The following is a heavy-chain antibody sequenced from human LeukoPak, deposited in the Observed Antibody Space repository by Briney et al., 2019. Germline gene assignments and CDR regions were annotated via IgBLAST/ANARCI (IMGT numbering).Heavy chain of an antibody. Sequence: GGSLRLSCAVSGITLSNYGMSWVRQAPGKGLEWVAGISDSGGSTNYADSVKGRFTISRDNSKNTLYLQMNSLRAEDTAVYYCARDYYDSSGAGSLWGQGTLVTVSS. CDR1: GITLSNYG. D-gene: IGHD3-22*01. J-gene: IGHJ4*02. CDR3: ARDYYDSSGAGSL. V-gene: IGHV3-23*01. CDR2: ISDSGGST.